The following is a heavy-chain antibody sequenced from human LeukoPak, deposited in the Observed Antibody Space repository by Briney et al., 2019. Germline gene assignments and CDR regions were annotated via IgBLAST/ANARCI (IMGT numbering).Heavy chain of an antibody. CDR3: ASAPSEIGGYSPEYFRD. V-gene: IGHV3-74*01. CDR1: GFTFSSYW. Sequence: GGSLRLSCAASGFTFSSYWMHWVRQAPGKGLVWVSRIKSDGSTRYADSVKGRFTVSRDNAKNTVSLQMNSLRAEDTGVYYCASAPSEIGGYSPEYFRDWGQGTLVIVSS. CDR2: IKSDGST. J-gene: IGHJ1*01. D-gene: IGHD3-22*01.